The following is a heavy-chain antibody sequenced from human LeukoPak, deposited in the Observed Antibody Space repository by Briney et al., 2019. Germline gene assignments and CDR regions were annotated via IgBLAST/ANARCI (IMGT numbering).Heavy chain of an antibody. V-gene: IGHV1-69*06. CDR3: AKEGKTRNWNYYQAKAVD. CDR1: GGTFSSYA. D-gene: IGHD1-7*01. CDR2: IIPIFGTA. J-gene: IGHJ4*02. Sequence: ASVKVSCKASGGTFSSYAISWVRQAPGQGLEWMGGIIPIFGTANYAQKFQGRVTITADKSTSTAYMELSSLRAEDTAVYYCAKEGKTRNWNYYQAKAVDWGQGALVTVSS.